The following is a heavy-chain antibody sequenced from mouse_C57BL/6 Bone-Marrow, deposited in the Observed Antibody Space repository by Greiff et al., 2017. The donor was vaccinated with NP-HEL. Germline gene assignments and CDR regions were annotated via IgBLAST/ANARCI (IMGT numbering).Heavy chain of an antibody. CDR2: ISSGSSTI. V-gene: IGHV5-17*01. D-gene: IGHD2-4*01. CDR3: AREGLPAWFAY. J-gene: IGHJ3*01. Sequence: EVQLMESGGGLVKPGGSLKLSCAASGFTFSDYGMHWVRQAPEKGLEWVAYISSGSSTIYYADTVKGRFTISRDNAKNTLFLQMTSLRSEDTAMYYCAREGLPAWFAYWGQGTLVTVSA. CDR1: GFTFSDYG.